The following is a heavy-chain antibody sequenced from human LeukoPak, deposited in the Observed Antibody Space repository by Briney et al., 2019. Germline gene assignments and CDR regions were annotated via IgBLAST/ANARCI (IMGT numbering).Heavy chain of an antibody. D-gene: IGHD6-13*01. Sequence: PSETLSLTCTVSGGSISSYYWTWIRQPPGKGLEWIGYIYYSGSTNYNPSLKSRVTISVDTSKNQFSLKLSSATAADTAVYYCARTTEAHSWRTRYYDYYMDVWGKGTTVTVSS. V-gene: IGHV4-59*01. CDR1: GGSISSYY. CDR2: IYYSGST. CDR3: ARTTEAHSWRTRYYDYYMDV. J-gene: IGHJ6*03.